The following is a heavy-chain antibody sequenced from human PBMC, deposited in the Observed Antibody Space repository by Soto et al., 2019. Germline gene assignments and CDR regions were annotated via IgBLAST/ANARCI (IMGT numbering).Heavy chain of an antibody. CDR1: GFTFSSYG. J-gene: IGHJ4*02. Sequence: QVQLVESGGGVVQPGRSLRLSCAASGFTFSSYGMHWVRQAPGKGLEWVAVIWYDGSNKYYAESVKGRFTISRDNSKNTLYLQMNSLRAEETAVYYCARVPWDYWGQGTLVTVSS. CDR3: ARVPWDY. V-gene: IGHV3-33*01. CDR2: IWYDGSNK.